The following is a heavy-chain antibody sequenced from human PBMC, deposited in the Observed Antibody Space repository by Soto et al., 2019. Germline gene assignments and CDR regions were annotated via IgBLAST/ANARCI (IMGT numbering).Heavy chain of an antibody. D-gene: IGHD1-1*01. CDR1: GFTFSSYG. CDR2: ISYDGSNK. J-gene: IGHJ6*02. CDR3: ATKYGEYNWHYYYGMDV. V-gene: IGHV3-30*03. Sequence: PGGSLRLSCAASGFTFSSYGMHWVRQAPGKGLEWVAFISYDGSNKYYADSVKGRFTISRDNSKNTLYLQMNSLRAEDTAVYYCATKYGEYNWHYYYGMDVWGQGTTVTSP.